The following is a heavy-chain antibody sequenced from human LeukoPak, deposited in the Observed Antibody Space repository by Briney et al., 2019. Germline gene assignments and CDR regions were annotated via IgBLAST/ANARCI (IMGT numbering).Heavy chain of an antibody. D-gene: IGHD3-22*01. J-gene: IGHJ6*02. Sequence: PSETLSLTCTVSGGSISSYYWSWIRQPPGKGLERIGYIYYSGSTNYNPSLKSRVTISVDTSKNQFSLKLSSVTAADTAVYYCARAYDSKHYYYGMDVWGQGTTVTVSS. CDR3: ARAYDSKHYYYGMDV. CDR2: IYYSGST. V-gene: IGHV4-59*01. CDR1: GGSISSYY.